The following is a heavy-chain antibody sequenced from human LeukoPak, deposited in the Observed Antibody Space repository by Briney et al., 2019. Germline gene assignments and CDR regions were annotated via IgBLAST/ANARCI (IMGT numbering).Heavy chain of an antibody. D-gene: IGHD3-16*01. CDR3: SRDGGEGGNSAFDI. CDR1: GFTFTIYW. V-gene: IGHV3-72*01. Sequence: GGSLRLSCAASGFTFTIYWMTWVRQAPGKGLEWVGRIRRGANSYTTEYAASVTGRFTISRDDSRNSLYLHMNSLKTEDTAVYHCSRDGGEGGNSAFDIWGQGTMVTVSS. J-gene: IGHJ3*02. CDR2: IRRGANSYTT.